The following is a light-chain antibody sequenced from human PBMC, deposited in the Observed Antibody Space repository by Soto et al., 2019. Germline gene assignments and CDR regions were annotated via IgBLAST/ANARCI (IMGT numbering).Light chain of an antibody. V-gene: IGLV2-14*01. CDR3: SSYTSSSTPYV. CDR2: EVS. J-gene: IGLJ1*01. Sequence: QAVVTQPASVSGSPGQSITISCTGTSSDGGGYNYVSWYQQHPGKAPKLMIYEVSNRPSGVSNRFSGSKSGNTASLTISGLQAEDEADYYCSSYTSSSTPYVFGTGTKVTVL. CDR1: SSDGGGYNY.